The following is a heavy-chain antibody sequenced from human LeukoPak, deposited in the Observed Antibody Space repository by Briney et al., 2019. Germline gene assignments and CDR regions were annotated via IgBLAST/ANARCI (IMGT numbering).Heavy chain of an antibody. V-gene: IGHV3-30*18. CDR3: AKDRAVATINPFDY. CDR2: ISYDGSNK. D-gene: IGHD5-24*01. CDR1: GFTFSSYG. J-gene: IGHJ4*02. Sequence: GGSLRLSCAASGFTFSSYGMHWVRQAPGKGLEWVAVISYDGSNKYYADSVKGRFTISRDNSKNTLYLQMNSLRAEDTAVYYCAKDRAVATINPFDYWGQGTLVTVSS.